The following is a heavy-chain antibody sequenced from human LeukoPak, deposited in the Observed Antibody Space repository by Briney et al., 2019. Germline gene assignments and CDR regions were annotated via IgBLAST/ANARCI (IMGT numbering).Heavy chain of an antibody. D-gene: IGHD6-19*01. CDR1: GFTLSSYA. J-gene: IGHJ3*02. CDR3: AKGWLKSAREDFDM. Sequence: GGSLRLSRAASGFTLSSYAMSWVRQAPGKGLEWVSGINTSGGSTYYAESVKGRFTISRDNSKNTIYLQMSTPRAEDTAVCYCAKGWLKSAREDFDMWGQGTRVTVS. V-gene: IGHV3-23*01. CDR2: INTSGGST.